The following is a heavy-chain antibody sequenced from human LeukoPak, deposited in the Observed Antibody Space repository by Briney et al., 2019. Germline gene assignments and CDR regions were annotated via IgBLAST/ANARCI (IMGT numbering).Heavy chain of an antibody. CDR2: INGDGSRT. V-gene: IGHV3-74*01. CDR1: GFTFSTYW. J-gene: IGHJ4*02. Sequence: PGGSLRLSCAASGFTFSTYWMHWARQVPGKGLVWVSRINGDGSRTSYADSVKGRFTISRDNAKNTLYLQMNSLRAEDTAVYYCARSDTVTTYDLWGQGTLVTVSS. CDR3: ARSDTVTTYDL. D-gene: IGHD4-17*01.